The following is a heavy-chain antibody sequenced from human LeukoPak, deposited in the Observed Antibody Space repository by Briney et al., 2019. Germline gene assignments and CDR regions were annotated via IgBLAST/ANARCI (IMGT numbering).Heavy chain of an antibody. J-gene: IGHJ5*02. D-gene: IGHD3-22*01. V-gene: IGHV3-66*01. CDR3: ARDLVVAGLVP. CDR1: GFTVSSNY. CDR2: IYSGGRT. Sequence: GGSLRLSCAASGFTVSSNYMHWVCQAPGKGLEWVSVIYSGGRTYYAESVKGRFTISRDSSTNTLFLQMNSLRAEDTAIYYCARDLVVAGLVPWGQGTLVLVSS.